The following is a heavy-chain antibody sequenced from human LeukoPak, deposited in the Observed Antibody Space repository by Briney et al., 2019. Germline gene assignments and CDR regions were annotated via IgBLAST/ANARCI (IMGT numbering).Heavy chain of an antibody. J-gene: IGHJ5*02. CDR2: IIPILGIA. D-gene: IGHD6-13*01. CDR1: GGTFSSYA. V-gene: IGHV1-69*04. CDR3: ARDQGYSSSWTHNWFDP. Sequence: ASVKVSCKASGGTFSSYAISWVRQAPGQGPEWMGRIIPILGIANYAQKFQGRVTITADKSTSTAYMELSSLRSEDTAVYYRARDQGYSSSWTHNWFDPWGQGTLVTVSS.